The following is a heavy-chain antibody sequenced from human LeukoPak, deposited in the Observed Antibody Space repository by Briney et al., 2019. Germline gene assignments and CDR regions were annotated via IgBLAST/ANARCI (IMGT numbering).Heavy chain of an antibody. CDR3: TKLARAPRDFDY. D-gene: IGHD3-10*01. CDR2: SRDKGNSYTT. J-gene: IGHJ4*01. V-gene: IGHV3-72*01. CDR1: GFTFSSYG. Sequence: GGTLRLSCAASGFTFSSYGMSWVRQAPGKGLEWVGRSRDKGNSYTTAYAASVRGRFTISRDDSKNSLYLQMNSLKIEDTAVYYCTKLARAPRDFDYWGQGTLVTVTS.